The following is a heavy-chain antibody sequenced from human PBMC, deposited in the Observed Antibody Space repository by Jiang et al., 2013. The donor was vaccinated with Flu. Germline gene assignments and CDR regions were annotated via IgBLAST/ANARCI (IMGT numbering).Heavy chain of an antibody. Sequence: GAEVKKPGASVKVSCKASGYTFTSYDINWVRQATGQGLEWMGWMNPNSGNTGYAQKFQGRVTMTRNTSISTAYMELSSLRSEDTAVYYCARNVAAAGTRPSYYYYGMDVWGQGTTVTVSS. D-gene: IGHD6-13*01. V-gene: IGHV1-8*01. CDR1: GYTFTSYD. J-gene: IGHJ6*02. CDR3: ARNVAAAGTRPSYYYYGMDV. CDR2: MNPNSGNT.